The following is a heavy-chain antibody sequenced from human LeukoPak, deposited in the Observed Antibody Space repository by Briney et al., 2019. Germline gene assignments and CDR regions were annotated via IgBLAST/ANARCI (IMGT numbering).Heavy chain of an antibody. J-gene: IGHJ4*02. CDR1: GGSISSYY. D-gene: IGHD6-13*01. V-gene: IGHV4-4*07. CDR3: ARDQRQLGNYYFDY. CDR2: IYTSGST. Sequence: PSETLSLTCTVSGGSISSYYWSWIRQPAGKGLEWIGRIYTSGSTYYNPSLKSRVTISEDTSKNQFSLKLSSVTAADTAVYYCARDQRQLGNYYFDYWGQGTLVTVSS.